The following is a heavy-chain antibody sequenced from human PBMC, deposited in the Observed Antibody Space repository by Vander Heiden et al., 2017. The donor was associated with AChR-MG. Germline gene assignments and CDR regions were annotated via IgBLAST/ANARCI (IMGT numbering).Heavy chain of an antibody. J-gene: IGHJ4*02. CDR1: GFTFSSYW. D-gene: IGHD2-15*01. CDR3: ARRVVAATGYFDY. Sequence: EVQLVESGGGLVQPGGSLRLPCAASGFTFSSYWMSWVRQAPGKGLEWVANIKQDGSEKYYVDSVKGRFTISRDNAKNSLYLQMNSLRAEDTAVYYCARRVVAATGYFDYWGQGTLVTVSS. V-gene: IGHV3-7*01. CDR2: IKQDGSEK.